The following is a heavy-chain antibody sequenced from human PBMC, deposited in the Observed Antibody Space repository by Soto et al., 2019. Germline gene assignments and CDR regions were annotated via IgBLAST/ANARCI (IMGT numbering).Heavy chain of an antibody. CDR3: ARDDWDRSSGWIDP. CDR2: IYYSGST. CDR1: GGSISSGDYY. D-gene: IGHD6-13*01. Sequence: PSETLSLTCTVSGGSISSGDYYWSWIRQPPGKGLEWIGYIYYSGSTYYNPSLKSRVTISVDTSKNQFSLKLSSVTAADTAVYYCARDDWDRSSGWIDPRGQGTLVTVSS. J-gene: IGHJ5*02. V-gene: IGHV4-30-4*01.